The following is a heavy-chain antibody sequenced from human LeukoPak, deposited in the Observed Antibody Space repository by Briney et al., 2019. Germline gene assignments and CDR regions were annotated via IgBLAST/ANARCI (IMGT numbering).Heavy chain of an antibody. J-gene: IGHJ4*02. CDR2: ISYDGSNK. CDR1: GFTFSSYA. V-gene: IGHV3-30*04. Sequence: GGSLRLSCAASGFTFSSYAMHWVRQAPGKGLEWVAVISYDGSNKYYADSVKGRFTISRDNSKNTLYLQMNSLRAEDTAVYYCAKDRGSSGWYSGYWGQGTLVTVSS. D-gene: IGHD6-19*01. CDR3: AKDRGSSGWYSGY.